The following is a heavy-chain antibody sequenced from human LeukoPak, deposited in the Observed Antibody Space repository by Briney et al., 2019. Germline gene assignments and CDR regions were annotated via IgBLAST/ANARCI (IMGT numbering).Heavy chain of an antibody. D-gene: IGHD3-22*01. CDR2: INPKSGGT. CDR1: AYTFTGYY. J-gene: IGHJ3*02. CDR3: AGGGDYYDSSGYYDDAFDI. Sequence: VASVKVSCKASAYTFTGYYMHWVRQAPGQGLEWMGWINPKSGGTNYAHKFQGGVTMTGDTSISTAYMELSRLRSHDTAVYYCAGGGDYYDSSGYYDDAFDIWGQGTLVTVSS. V-gene: IGHV1-2*02.